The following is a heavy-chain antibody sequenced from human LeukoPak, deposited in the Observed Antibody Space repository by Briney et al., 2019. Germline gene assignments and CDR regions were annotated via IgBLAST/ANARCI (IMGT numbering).Heavy chain of an antibody. D-gene: IGHD6-13*01. CDR3: AGGRYSSSWYFDY. Sequence: GGSLRLSCAVSGFTFSSYSMNWVRQAPGKGLEWVSSISSSSSYIYYADSVKGRFTIFKNNAKKSLYLQMNILRAEDTAVYYCAGGRYSSSWYFDYWGQGNLVTVSS. V-gene: IGHV3-21*01. CDR1: GFTFSSYS. J-gene: IGHJ4*02. CDR2: ISSSSSYI.